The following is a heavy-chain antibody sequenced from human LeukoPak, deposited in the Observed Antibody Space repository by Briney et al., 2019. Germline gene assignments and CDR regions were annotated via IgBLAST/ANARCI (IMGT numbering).Heavy chain of an antibody. J-gene: IGHJ4*02. Sequence: PGGSLRLSCEASGLSFSDYYMTWIRQAPGKGLEWISYISSSAHVIYYADSVKGRFTISRDNAKNSLYLQMNSLRAEDTAVYYCGRDGSGSPDYWGQGTLVTVSS. V-gene: IGHV3-11*01. CDR2: ISSSAHVI. CDR1: GLSFSDYY. D-gene: IGHD1-26*01. CDR3: GRDGSGSPDY.